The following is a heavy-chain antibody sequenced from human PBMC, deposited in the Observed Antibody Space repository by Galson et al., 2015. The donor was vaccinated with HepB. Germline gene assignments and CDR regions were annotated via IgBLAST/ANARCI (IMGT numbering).Heavy chain of an antibody. D-gene: IGHD3-3*01. V-gene: IGHV3-30-3*01. CDR3: ARDQTAYNFWSGYFWFDP. CDR1: GFTFSGYG. CDR2: ISYDGNKK. J-gene: IGHJ5*02. Sequence: SLRLSCAASGFTFSGYGLHWVRQAPGKGLEWVSFISYDGNKKSYVDSVKGRFTIFSDNSKNTVYLQMNSLRSEDTAVYYCARDQTAYNFWSGYFWFDPWGQGTLVTVSS.